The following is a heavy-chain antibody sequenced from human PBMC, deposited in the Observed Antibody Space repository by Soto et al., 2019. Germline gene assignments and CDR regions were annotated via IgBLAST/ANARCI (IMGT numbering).Heavy chain of an antibody. D-gene: IGHD1-1*01. Sequence: QVHLVQSGAEVKKPGASVKVSCKGSGYGFTTYGITWVRQAPGQGLEWMAWISAHNGNTNYAQKLQGRVTVTRDTSKSTAYMELRSLRSDDTAVYDCARGRYGDYWGQGALVTVSS. J-gene: IGHJ4*02. CDR2: ISAHNGNT. CDR1: GYGFTTYG. V-gene: IGHV1-18*01. CDR3: ARGRYGDY.